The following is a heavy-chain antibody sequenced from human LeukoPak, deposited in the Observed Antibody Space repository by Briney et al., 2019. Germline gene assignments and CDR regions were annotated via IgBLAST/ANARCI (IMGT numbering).Heavy chain of an antibody. CDR2: ISWNGGRT. CDR1: GFIFDDYA. V-gene: IGHV3-9*01. CDR3: AKPIYDSSGYTIVGFDY. Sequence: PGGSLRLSRAASGFIFDDYAMHWVRQAPGKGLEWVSGISWNGGRTAYADSAKGRLTISRDNAKNSLYLQMNSLRAEDTALYCCAKPIYDSSGYTIVGFDYWGQGTLVTVSS. J-gene: IGHJ4*02. D-gene: IGHD3-22*01.